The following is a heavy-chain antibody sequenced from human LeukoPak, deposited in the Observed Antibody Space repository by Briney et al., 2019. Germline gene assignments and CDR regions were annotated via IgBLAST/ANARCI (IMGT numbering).Heavy chain of an antibody. CDR3: ARQDYGGSAGAFDI. D-gene: IGHD4-23*01. CDR1: GFTFSNYN. V-gene: IGHV3-21*05. J-gene: IGHJ3*02. CDR2: IGGSSSFT. Sequence: GGSLRLSCAASGFTFSNYNINWVRQAPGKGLEWVSYIGGSSSFTYDADSVKGRFTISRDNAKSSLYLQMNSLRAEDTAVYYCARQDYGGSAGAFDIWGQGTMVTVSS.